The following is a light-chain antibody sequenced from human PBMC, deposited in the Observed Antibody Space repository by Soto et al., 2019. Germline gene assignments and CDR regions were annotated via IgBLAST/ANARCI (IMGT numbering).Light chain of an antibody. CDR2: SAS. J-gene: IGKJ4*01. CDR3: QQVYSTPLP. CDR1: QSISGY. Sequence: DIQMTQSPSSLSASVGARVTITCRASQSISGYLNWYQQKPGKGPKLLIFSASTLQRGVPVRFSGSGSGTDFTLTISSLEAEDFGTYYCQQVYSTPLPFGGGTKVEI. V-gene: IGKV1-39*01.